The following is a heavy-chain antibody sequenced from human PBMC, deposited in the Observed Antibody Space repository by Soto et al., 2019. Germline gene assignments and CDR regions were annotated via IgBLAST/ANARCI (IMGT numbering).Heavy chain of an antibody. J-gene: IGHJ5*02. V-gene: IGHV3-21*01. Sequence: EVQLVESGGGLVKPGGSLRLSCAASGFTFSSYSMNWVRQAPGEGLEWVSSISSSSSYIYYADSVKGRFTISRDNANNSLYLQMNSLRAEDTAVYYCARDRTYTGWYSSSSGGFDPWGQGSLVTVSS. D-gene: IGHD6-13*01. CDR3: ARDRTYTGWYSSSSGGFDP. CDR2: ISSSSSYI. CDR1: GFTFSSYS.